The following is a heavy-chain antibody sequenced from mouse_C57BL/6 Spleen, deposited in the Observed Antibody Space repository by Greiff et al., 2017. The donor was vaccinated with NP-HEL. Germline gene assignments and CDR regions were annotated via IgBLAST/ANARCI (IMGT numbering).Heavy chain of an antibody. CDR3: AREGDLAY. J-gene: IGHJ3*01. Sequence: EVQLQQSGPGLVKPSQSLSLTCSVTGYSITSGYYWNWIRQFPGNKLEWMGYISYDGSNNYNPSLKNRISITRDTSKNQFFLKLNSVTTEDTATYYCAREGDLAYWGQGTLVTVSA. CDR2: ISYDGSN. CDR1: GYSITSGYY. D-gene: IGHD2-13*01. V-gene: IGHV3-6*01.